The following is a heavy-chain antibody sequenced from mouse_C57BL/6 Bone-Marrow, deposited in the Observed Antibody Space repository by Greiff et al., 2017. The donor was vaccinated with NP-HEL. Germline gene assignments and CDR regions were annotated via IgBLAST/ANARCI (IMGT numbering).Heavy chain of an antibody. Sequence: QVQLKQPGAELVKPGASVKLSCKASGYTFTSYWMHWVKQRPGQGLEWIGMIHPNSGSTNYNEKFKNKATLTVDKSSSTAYMQLSSLTSEDSAVYYCARQTTVVAYYFDYWGQGTTLTVS. V-gene: IGHV1-64*01. J-gene: IGHJ2*01. CDR2: IHPNSGST. D-gene: IGHD1-1*01. CDR1: GYTFTSYW. CDR3: ARQTTVVAYYFDY.